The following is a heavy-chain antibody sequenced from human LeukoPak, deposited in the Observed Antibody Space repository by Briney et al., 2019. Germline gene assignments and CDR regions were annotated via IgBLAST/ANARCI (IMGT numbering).Heavy chain of an antibody. CDR1: GGSFSGYY. D-gene: IGHD2-15*01. CDR3: ARRSHCTGDSCYPV. CDR2: INHSGST. Sequence: PSETLSLTCAVYGGSFSGYYWSWIRQPPGKGLEWIGEINHSGSTNYNPSLKSRVTISVDTSKNQFSLKLSSVTAADTAVYYCARRSHCTGDSCYPVWGQGTTVTVSS. J-gene: IGHJ6*02. V-gene: IGHV4-34*01.